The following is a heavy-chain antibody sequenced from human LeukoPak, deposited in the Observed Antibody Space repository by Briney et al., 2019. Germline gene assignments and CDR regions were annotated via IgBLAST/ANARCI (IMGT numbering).Heavy chain of an antibody. D-gene: IGHD3-16*01. CDR3: AREGGLTGAFDI. CDR1: GYTFTTYD. Sequence: ASVKVSCKASGYTFTTYDINWVRQATGQGLEWMGWMNPNSGYTGYAQKLQGRVTMTTDTSTSTAYMELRSLRSDDTAVYYCAREGGLTGAFDIWGQGTMVTVSS. V-gene: IGHV1-8*02. CDR2: MNPNSGYT. J-gene: IGHJ3*02.